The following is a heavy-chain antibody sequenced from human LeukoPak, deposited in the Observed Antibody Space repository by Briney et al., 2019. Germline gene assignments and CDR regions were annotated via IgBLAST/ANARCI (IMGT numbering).Heavy chain of an antibody. V-gene: IGHV4-39*01. CDR1: GGSISSSSYY. D-gene: IGHD1-26*01. CDR2: IYYSGST. J-gene: IGHJ4*02. CDR3: ARASSGSYYVPDY. Sequence: PSETLSLTCTVSGGSISSSSYYWGWIRQPPGKGLEWIGNIYYSGSTYYNPSLKSRVTISVDTSKNQFSLKLSSVTAADTAVYYCARASSGSYYVPDYWGQGTLVTVSS.